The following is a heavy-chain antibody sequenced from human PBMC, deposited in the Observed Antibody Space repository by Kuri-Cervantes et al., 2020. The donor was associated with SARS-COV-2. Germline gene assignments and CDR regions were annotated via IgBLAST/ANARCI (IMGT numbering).Heavy chain of an antibody. J-gene: IGHJ4*02. Sequence: GGSLRLSCAASGFTFGSYAMSWVRQAPGKGLEWVSVIYSGGSSTYYADSVKGRFTISRDNSKNTLYLQMNSLRAEDTAVYYCAKFAKVLPWFGDHYYFDYWGQGTLVTVSS. CDR3: AKFAKVLPWFGDHYYFDY. D-gene: IGHD3-10*01. CDR1: GFTFGSYA. V-gene: IGHV3-23*03. CDR2: IYSGGSST.